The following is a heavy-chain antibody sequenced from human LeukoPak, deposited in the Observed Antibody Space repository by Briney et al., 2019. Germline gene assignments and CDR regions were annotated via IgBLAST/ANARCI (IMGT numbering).Heavy chain of an antibody. D-gene: IGHD1-14*01. J-gene: IGHJ4*02. V-gene: IGHV3-33*01. Sequence: GGSLRLSCAASGFGFSSYDMHWVRQAPGKGLEWVAIIWLDGSAEYYGDSVKGRFTVSRDNSKNTLYLQMDNLRVEDTAVYYCARDLNREDFDYWGQGTLVAVSS. CDR3: ARDLNREDFDY. CDR2: IWLDGSAE. CDR1: GFGFSSYD.